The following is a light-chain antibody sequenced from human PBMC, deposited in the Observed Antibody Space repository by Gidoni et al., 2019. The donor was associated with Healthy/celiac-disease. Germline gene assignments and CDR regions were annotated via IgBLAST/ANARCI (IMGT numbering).Light chain of an antibody. CDR1: SSDVGGYNY. CDR3: SSYTSSSTL. J-gene: IGLJ2*01. V-gene: IGLV2-14*01. Sequence: QSAPTQPASVSGSPGQSITISCTGTSSDVGGYNYVSWYQQHPGKAPKLMIYEVSNRPSGVSNRFSGSKSGNTASLTISGLQAEDEADYYCSSYTSSSTLFGGGTKLTVL. CDR2: EVS.